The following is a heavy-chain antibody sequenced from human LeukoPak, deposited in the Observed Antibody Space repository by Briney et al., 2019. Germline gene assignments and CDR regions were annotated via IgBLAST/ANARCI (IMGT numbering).Heavy chain of an antibody. CDR1: GYTFTGDY. V-gene: IGHV1-2*02. J-gene: IGHJ3*02. CDR2: INPNSGGT. Sequence: ASVKVSCKASGYTFTGDYMHWVRQAPGQGLEWMGWINPNSGGTNYAQKFQGRVTMTRDTSISTAYMELSRLRSEDTAVYYCATVYTMVRGVISYDAFDIWGQGTMVTVSS. D-gene: IGHD3-10*01. CDR3: ATVYTMVRGVISYDAFDI.